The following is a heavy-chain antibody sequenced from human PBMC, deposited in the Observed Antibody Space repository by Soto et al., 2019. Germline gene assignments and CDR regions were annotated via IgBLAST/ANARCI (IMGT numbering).Heavy chain of an antibody. J-gene: IGHJ4*02. D-gene: IGHD4-17*01. CDR1: GGSISSGDYY. V-gene: IGHV4-30-4*01. Sequence: SETLSLTCTVSGGSISSGDYYWSWIRQPPGKGLEWIGYIYYSGSTYYNPSLKSRVTISVDTSKNQFSLKLSSVTAADTAVYYCARDPDYGDYTNWGQGTLVTVSS. CDR2: IYYSGST. CDR3: ARDPDYGDYTN.